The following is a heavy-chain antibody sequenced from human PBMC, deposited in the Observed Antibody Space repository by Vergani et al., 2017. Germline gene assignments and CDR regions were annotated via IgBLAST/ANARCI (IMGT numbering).Heavy chain of an antibody. V-gene: IGHV3-30*02. CDR1: RFTFSSYG. J-gene: IGHJ4*02. Sequence: QVHLVESGGGVVQPGGSLRLSCAASRFTFSSYGMHWVRQAPDKGLEWVAFIRYDGSNKYYADSVKGRFTTPKDNSKNTLYLQMNSLRVEDTAVYYCAKCRDFLVSGGGWYAFVSWGQGVLVTVCS. D-gene: IGHD6-19*01. CDR2: IRYDGSNK. CDR3: AKCRDFLVSGGGWYAFVS.